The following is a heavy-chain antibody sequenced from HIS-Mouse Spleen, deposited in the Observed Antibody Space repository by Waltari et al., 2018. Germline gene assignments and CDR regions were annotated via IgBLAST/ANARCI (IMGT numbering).Heavy chain of an antibody. CDR1: GGSISSSSYY. J-gene: IGHJ3*02. D-gene: IGHD5-12*01. CDR2: IYYSGST. Sequence: QLQLQESGPGLVKPSETLSLTCTVSGGSISSSSYYWGWIRQPPGKGLEWIGSIYYSGSTYYKPSLTSRGTISVDTAKNQFSLKLSSVTAADTAVYYCARDGYSGYGHDAFDIWGQGTMVTVSS. V-gene: IGHV4-39*07. CDR3: ARDGYSGYGHDAFDI.